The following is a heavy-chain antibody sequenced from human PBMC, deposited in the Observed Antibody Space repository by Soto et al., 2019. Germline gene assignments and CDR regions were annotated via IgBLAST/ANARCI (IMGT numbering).Heavy chain of an antibody. J-gene: IGHJ3*02. CDR3: ARGSGILVAAADGDAFDI. Sequence: QVQLVQSGAEVKKPGASVKVSCKASGYTFTSYYMHWVRQAPGQGLEWMGIINPSGGSTSYAQKFQGRVTMTRDTSTSTVYMELSSLRSEDTAVYYCARGSGILVAAADGDAFDIWGQGTMVTVSS. D-gene: IGHD6-13*01. CDR1: GYTFTSYY. V-gene: IGHV1-46*01. CDR2: INPSGGST.